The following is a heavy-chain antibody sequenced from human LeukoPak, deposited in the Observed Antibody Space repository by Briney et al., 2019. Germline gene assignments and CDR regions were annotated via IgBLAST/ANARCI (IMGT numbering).Heavy chain of an antibody. V-gene: IGHV4-34*01. CDR1: GGSFSGYY. Sequence: PSETLSLTCAVYGGSFSGYYWSWIRQPPGKGLEWIGEINHSGSTNYNPSLKSRVTISVDTSKNQFSLKLSSVTAADTAVYYCASRRLYGRHLLNGPFDCWGQGTLVTVSS. D-gene: IGHD2-8*01. CDR3: ASRRLYGRHLLNGPFDC. J-gene: IGHJ4*02. CDR2: INHSGST.